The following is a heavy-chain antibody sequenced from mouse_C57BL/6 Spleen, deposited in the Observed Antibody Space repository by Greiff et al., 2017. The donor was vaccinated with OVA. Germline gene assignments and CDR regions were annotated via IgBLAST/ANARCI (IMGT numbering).Heavy chain of an antibody. J-gene: IGHJ4*01. CDR1: GYTFTSYW. D-gene: IGHD2-2*01. CDR2: IHPNSGST. CDR3: VGYDGYAMDY. Sequence: QVQLKQPGAELVKPGASVKLSCKASGYTFTSYWMHWVKQRPGQGLEWIGMIHPNSGSTNYNEKFKSKATLTVDKSSSTAYMQLSSLTSEDSAVYYCVGYDGYAMDYWGQGTSVTVSS. V-gene: IGHV1-64*01.